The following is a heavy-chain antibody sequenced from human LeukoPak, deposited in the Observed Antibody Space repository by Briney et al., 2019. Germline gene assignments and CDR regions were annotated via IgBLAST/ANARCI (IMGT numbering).Heavy chain of an antibody. CDR1: GGTFSSYA. CDR2: IIPIFGTA. J-gene: IGHJ3*02. Sequence: GASAKVSCKASGGTFSSYAISWVRQAPGQGLEWMGGIIPIFGTANYAQKFQGRVTITTDESTSTAYMELSSLRSEDTAVYYCARSRDSSGYVDAFDIWGQGTMVTVSS. D-gene: IGHD3-22*01. CDR3: ARSRDSSGYVDAFDI. V-gene: IGHV1-69*05.